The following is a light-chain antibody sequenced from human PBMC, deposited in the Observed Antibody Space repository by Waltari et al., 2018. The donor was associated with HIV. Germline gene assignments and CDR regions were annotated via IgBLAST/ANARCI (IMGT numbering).Light chain of an antibody. Sequence: QSVLTQPPSASGTPGQRVTTSCSGSSSNIGSNTVNWYQQLPGTAPKLLIYSNNQRPSGFPDRFSGSKSGTSASLAISGLQSEDEADYYCAAWDDSLNGVVFGGGTKLTVL. V-gene: IGLV1-44*01. J-gene: IGLJ2*01. CDR3: AAWDDSLNGVV. CDR1: SSNIGSNT. CDR2: SNN.